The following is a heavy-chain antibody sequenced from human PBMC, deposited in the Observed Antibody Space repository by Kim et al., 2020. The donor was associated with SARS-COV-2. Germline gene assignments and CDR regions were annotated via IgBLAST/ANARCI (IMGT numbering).Heavy chain of an antibody. CDR1: GGTFSSYA. CDR2: IIPIFGTA. Sequence: SVKVSCKASGGTFSSYAISWVRQAPGQGLEWMGGIIPIFGTANYAQKFQGRVTITADESTSTAYMELSSLRSEDTAVYYCARGGRFFGVYYYGSGSSFDAFDIWGQGTMVTVSS. CDR3: ARGGRFFGVYYYGSGSSFDAFDI. J-gene: IGHJ3*02. D-gene: IGHD3-10*01. V-gene: IGHV1-69*13.